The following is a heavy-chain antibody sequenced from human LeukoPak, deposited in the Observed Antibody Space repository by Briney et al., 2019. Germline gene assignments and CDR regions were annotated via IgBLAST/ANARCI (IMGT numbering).Heavy chain of an antibody. V-gene: IGHV3-30-3*01. D-gene: IGHD5-18*01. CDR2: ISRDGSIK. J-gene: IGHJ4*02. CDR3: ARDSGYSYADDY. Sequence: TGGSLRLSCAASGFILSSYDMHWVRQPPGKGLEWLAVISRDGSIKYHADSVRGRFTISRDNSHNTLYLQMNSLRDEDTAVYYCARDSGYSYADDYWGQGTLVTVSS. CDR1: GFILSSYD.